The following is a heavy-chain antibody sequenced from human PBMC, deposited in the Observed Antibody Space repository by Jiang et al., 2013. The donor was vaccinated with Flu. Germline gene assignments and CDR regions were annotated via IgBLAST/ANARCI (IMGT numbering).Heavy chain of an antibody. CDR2: IYYSGTT. D-gene: IGHD6-19*01. CDR1: GGSISSSNYF. Sequence: GPGLVKPSETLSLTCTVSGGSISSSNYFWGWIRQPPGRGLEWIGNIYYSGTTYYNPSLKSRATQSVDTSKNQFSLKLRSVTAADTGVYYCARRPRYSSGLFDFWGQGTLVTASS. J-gene: IGHJ4*02. CDR3: ARRPRYSSGLFDF. V-gene: IGHV4-39*01.